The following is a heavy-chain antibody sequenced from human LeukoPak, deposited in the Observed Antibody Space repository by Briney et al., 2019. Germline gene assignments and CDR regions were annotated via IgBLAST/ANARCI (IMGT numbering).Heavy chain of an antibody. CDR3: AKDSSGPAF. D-gene: IGHD6-19*01. J-gene: IGHJ4*02. V-gene: IGHV3-53*01. CDR1: GFTISNTY. CDR2: IYISGGT. Sequence: HPAGSLTLSCAASGFTISNTYMSWLPQAPGQGLKWVSVIYISGGTFYSESVKGRFTISRDYSKNTLYLQMNSLRVDDTAVYYCAKDSSGPAFWGQGTLVTVST.